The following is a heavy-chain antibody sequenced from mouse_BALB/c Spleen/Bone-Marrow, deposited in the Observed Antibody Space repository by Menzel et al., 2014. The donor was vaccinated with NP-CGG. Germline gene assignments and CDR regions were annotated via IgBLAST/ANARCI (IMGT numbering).Heavy chain of an antibody. J-gene: IGHJ3*01. D-gene: IGHD2-1*01. V-gene: IGHV1-80*01. CDR3: SRGGNYGTY. CDR1: GYAFSTYW. Sequence: VQGVESGAELVRPGSSVKISCKASGYAFSTYWMNWVKQRPGQGLEWIGQIYPGNGNADYNGKFKDKATLTADKSSRTAYMHLSSLTSEDSAVYFCSRGGNYGTYWGQGTLVTVSA. CDR2: IYPGNGNA.